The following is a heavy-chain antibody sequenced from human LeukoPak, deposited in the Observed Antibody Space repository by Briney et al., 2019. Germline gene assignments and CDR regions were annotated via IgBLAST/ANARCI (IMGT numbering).Heavy chain of an antibody. J-gene: IGHJ5*02. CDR1: RFTFSNYG. D-gene: IGHD2-2*01. Sequence: GGSLRLSCAASRFTFSNYGMHGVRQARGKGLEGVAVIRDDGSKKYYADSVKSRVTIYRDSYKKTLYVQMNSLRVEDTAVYYCAKDVLSSSTWWAFDPWGQGTLVTVSS. V-gene: IGHV3-30*02. CDR3: AKDVLSSSTWWAFDP. CDR2: IRDDGSKK.